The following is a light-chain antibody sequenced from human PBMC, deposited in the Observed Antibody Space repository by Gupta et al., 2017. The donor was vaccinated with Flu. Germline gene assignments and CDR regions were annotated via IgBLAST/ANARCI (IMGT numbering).Light chain of an antibody. Sequence: SPGTLSLSTGERATLSCRGSRSFSSNYLDWYQHKPGQAPRILIYGAYNRDTGITDRFSGSGTDFTLTISRLEPEDSAIYYCQQDYNSPPTFGHGTRVDIK. CDR3: QQDYNSPPT. V-gene: IGKV3-20*01. J-gene: IGKJ3*01. CDR1: RSFSSNY. CDR2: GAY.